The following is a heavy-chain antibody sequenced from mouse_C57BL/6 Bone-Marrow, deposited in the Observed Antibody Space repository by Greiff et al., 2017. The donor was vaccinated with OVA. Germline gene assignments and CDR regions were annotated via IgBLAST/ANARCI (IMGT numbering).Heavy chain of an antibody. V-gene: IGHV1-50*01. Sequence: VQLQQSGAELVKPGASVKLSCKASGYTFTSYWMQWVKQRPGQGLEWIGEIDPSDSYTNYNQKFKGKATLTVDTSSSTAYMQLSSLTSEDSAVYYCARLLWDYWGKGTTLTVSS. CDR3: ARLLWDY. CDR2: IDPSDSYT. D-gene: IGHD6-1*01. CDR1: GYTFTSYW. J-gene: IGHJ2*01.